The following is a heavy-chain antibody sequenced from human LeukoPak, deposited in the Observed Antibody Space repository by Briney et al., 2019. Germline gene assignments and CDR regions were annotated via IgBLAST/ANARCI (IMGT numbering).Heavy chain of an antibody. CDR1: GGSFSGYY. V-gene: IGHV4-34*01. D-gene: IGHD2-15*01. J-gene: IGHJ4*02. CDR3: ARDLNCGGGSCYRFDY. CDR2: INHSGST. Sequence: PSETLSLTCAVYGGSFSGYYWSWIRQPPGKGLEWIGEINHSGSTNYNPSLKSRVTISVDTSKNQFSLKLSSVTAADTAVYYCARDLNCGGGSCYRFDYWGQGTLVTVSS.